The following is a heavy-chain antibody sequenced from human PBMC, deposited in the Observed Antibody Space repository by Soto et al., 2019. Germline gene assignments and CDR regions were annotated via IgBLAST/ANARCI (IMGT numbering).Heavy chain of an antibody. V-gene: IGHV4-30-4*02. CDR3: ARVPSPFDFYYAMDV. CDR1: GDSIGSGNKY. J-gene: IGHJ6*02. D-gene: IGHD3-16*01. CDR2: IFSSGTT. Sequence: NPSETLSLTCTVSGDSIGSGNKYWSWIRHAPGKGLEWIGYIFSSGTTYYNPSLKSRLTMSLDTSQNQFSLKLNSVTAADTAVYFCARVPSPFDFYYAMDVWGHGT.